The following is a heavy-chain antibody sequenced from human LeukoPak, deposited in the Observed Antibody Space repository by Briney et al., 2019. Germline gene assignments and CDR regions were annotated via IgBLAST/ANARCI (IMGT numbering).Heavy chain of an antibody. V-gene: IGHV4-34*01. D-gene: IGHD1-26*01. CDR1: GGSFSGYY. Sequence: SETLSLTCAVYGGSFSGYYWSWIRQPPGKGLEWIGEINHSGSTNYNPSLKSRVTISVDTSKNQFSLKLSSVTAADTAVYYCARRWQWELPPLYFDYWGQGTLVTVSS. J-gene: IGHJ4*02. CDR3: ARRWQWELPPLYFDY. CDR2: INHSGST.